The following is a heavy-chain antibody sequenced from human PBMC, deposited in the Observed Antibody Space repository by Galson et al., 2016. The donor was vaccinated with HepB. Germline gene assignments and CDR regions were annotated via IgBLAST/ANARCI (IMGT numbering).Heavy chain of an antibody. Sequence: PALVKPTQTLTLTCTFSGFSLSATGMRVTWIRHPPGKALEWLASIGWDDDKFYTTSLKTRLTISKDTSKNQVVLTMTNMDPVDTATYYCARSAGVNSYFDYWGQGILVTVSS. CDR3: ARSAGVNSYFDY. D-gene: IGHD2-8*01. CDR1: GFSLSATGMR. CDR2: IGWDDDK. J-gene: IGHJ4*02. V-gene: IGHV2-70*04.